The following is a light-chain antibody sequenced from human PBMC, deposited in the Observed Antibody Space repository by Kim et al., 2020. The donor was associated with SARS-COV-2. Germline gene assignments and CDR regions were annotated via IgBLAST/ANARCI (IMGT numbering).Light chain of an antibody. Sequence: PGERATRSCRASQSVSSNLAWYQQKPGQAPRLLIYGASTRATGIPARFSGSGSGTEFTLTISSLQSEDFAVYYCQQYNNWPPWYTFGQGTKLEI. CDR1: QSVSSN. J-gene: IGKJ2*01. CDR3: QQYNNWPPWYT. V-gene: IGKV3-15*01. CDR2: GAS.